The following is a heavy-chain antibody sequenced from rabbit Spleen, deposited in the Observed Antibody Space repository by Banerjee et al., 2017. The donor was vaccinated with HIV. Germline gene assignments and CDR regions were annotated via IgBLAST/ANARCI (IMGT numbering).Heavy chain of an antibody. CDR1: GFPFSNKAV. CDR2: IYTGSSGTT. D-gene: IGHD1-1*01. J-gene: IGHJ4*01. V-gene: IGHV1S45*01. CDR3: ARASSSGWYYFNL. Sequence: QEQLEESGGGLVKPEGSLTLTCKASGFPFSNKAVMCWVRQAPGKGLEWIACIYTGSSGTTYYASWAKGRFTISKTSSTTVTLQMTSLTAADTATYFCARASSSGWYYFNLWGQGTLVTVS.